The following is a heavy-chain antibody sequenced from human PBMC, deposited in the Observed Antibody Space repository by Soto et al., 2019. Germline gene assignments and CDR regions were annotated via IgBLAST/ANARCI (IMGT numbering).Heavy chain of an antibody. CDR3: ARGDKGAFDL. Sequence: EVQLVESEGGLVQPGGSLRLSCAASGFTFSYYWMHWVRQAPGQGLVWVSRVHSDGSSTTYADSVKGRLTISRDNAKNTVYLQMNSLRAEDTAVYYCARGDKGAFDLWGQGTMATVSS. D-gene: IGHD2-21*02. J-gene: IGHJ3*01. V-gene: IGHV3-74*01. CDR1: GFTFSYYW. CDR2: VHSDGSST.